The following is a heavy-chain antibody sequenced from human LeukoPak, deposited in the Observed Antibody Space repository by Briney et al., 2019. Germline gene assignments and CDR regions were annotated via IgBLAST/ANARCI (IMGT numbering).Heavy chain of an antibody. D-gene: IGHD6-19*01. V-gene: IGHV1-18*01. J-gene: IGHJ5*02. Sequence: GASVKVSCKASGYTFISYGITWLRQAPGQGLEWMGWISAYNVNTNYAQKLQGRVTMTTDTSTSTAYMELRSLRSDDTAVYFCARVLAVAGSNWFDPWGQGTLVTVSS. CDR3: ARVLAVAGSNWFDP. CDR2: ISAYNVNT. CDR1: GYTFISYG.